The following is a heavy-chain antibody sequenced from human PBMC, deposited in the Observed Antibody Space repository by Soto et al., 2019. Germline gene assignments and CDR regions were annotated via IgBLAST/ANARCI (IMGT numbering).Heavy chain of an antibody. CDR2: INTDGGTT. V-gene: IGHV3-74*03. CDR3: ARPWTGYYNMGY. Sequence: GGSLRLSCAASGFTFSNYWMHWVRQVPGKGLEWVSRINTDGGTTKYADSVKGRFTISRDNAKTTLYLQMNSLRAEDTAVYFCARPWTGYYNMGYWGQGTLVTVSS. J-gene: IGHJ4*02. CDR1: GFTFSNYW. D-gene: IGHD3-9*01.